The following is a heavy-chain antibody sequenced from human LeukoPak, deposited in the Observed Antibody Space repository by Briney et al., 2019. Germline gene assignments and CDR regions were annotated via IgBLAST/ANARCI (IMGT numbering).Heavy chain of an antibody. CDR2: ISGSGGST. CDR3: ASTKRGYSYGDFDY. V-gene: IGHV3-23*01. J-gene: IGHJ4*02. D-gene: IGHD5-18*01. CDR1: GFTFSSYA. Sequence: PGESLRLSCAASGFTFSSYAMSWVRQAPGKGLEWVSAISGSGGSTYYADSVKGRFTISRDNSKNTLYLQMNSLRAEDTAVYYCASTKRGYSYGDFDYWGQGTLVTVSS.